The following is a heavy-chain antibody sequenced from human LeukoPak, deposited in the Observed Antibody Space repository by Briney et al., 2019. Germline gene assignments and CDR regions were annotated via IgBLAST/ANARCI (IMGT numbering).Heavy chain of an antibody. CDR3: ARHKLLGWLQSGYYFDY. V-gene: IGHV4-59*08. Sequence: PSETLSLTCTVSGGSISSYYWSWIRQPPGKGLEWIGYIYCSGSTNYNPSLKSRVTISVDTSKNQFSLKLSSVTAADTAVYYCARHKLLGWLQSGYYFDYWGQGTLVTVSS. J-gene: IGHJ4*02. CDR2: IYCSGST. CDR1: GGSISSYY. D-gene: IGHD5-24*01.